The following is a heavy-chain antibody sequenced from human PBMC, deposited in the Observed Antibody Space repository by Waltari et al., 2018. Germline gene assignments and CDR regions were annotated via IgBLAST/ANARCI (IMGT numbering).Heavy chain of an antibody. V-gene: IGHV1-2*02. CDR1: GYTFTGYY. J-gene: IGHJ4*02. CDR3: ASSLSDIVAPGFDY. D-gene: IGHD5-12*01. CDR2: INPNSGGT. Sequence: QVQLVQSGAEVKKPGASVKVSCKASGYTFTGYYMHWVRQAPGQGLEWMGWINPNSGGTNDAQKFQGRVTMTRDTSISTAYMELSRLRSDDTAVYYCASSLSDIVAPGFDYWGQGTLVTVSS.